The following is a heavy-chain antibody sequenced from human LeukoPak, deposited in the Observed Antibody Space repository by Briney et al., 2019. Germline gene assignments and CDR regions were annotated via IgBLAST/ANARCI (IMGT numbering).Heavy chain of an antibody. V-gene: IGHV3-30*02. CDR2: IRYDGINK. Sequence: PGGCLRLSCAASRFSFSKYGMHWVRQAPGKGLEWVAFIRYDGINKYYVDSVKGRFTISRDNSKNMLYLQMNSLRAEDTAVYYCAKDLYGDYGRGIDYWGQGTLATVSS. CDR3: AKDLYGDYGRGIDY. D-gene: IGHD4-17*01. CDR1: RFSFSKYG. J-gene: IGHJ4*02.